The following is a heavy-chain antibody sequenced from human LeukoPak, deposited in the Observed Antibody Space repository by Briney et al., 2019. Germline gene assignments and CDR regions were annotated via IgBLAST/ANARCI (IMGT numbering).Heavy chain of an antibody. Sequence: PSETLSLTCTVSGGSISSGGYYWSWIRQHPGKGLEWIGYIYYSGSTYYNPSLKSRVTISVDTSKNQFSLKLSSVTAADTAVYYCATRSTSSFDCWGQGTLVTVSS. CDR3: ATRSTSSFDC. V-gene: IGHV4-31*03. CDR1: GGSISSGGYY. D-gene: IGHD3-10*01. CDR2: IYYSGST. J-gene: IGHJ4*02.